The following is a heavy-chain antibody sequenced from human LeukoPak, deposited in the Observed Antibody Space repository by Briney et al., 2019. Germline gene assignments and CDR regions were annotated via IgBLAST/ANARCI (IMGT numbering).Heavy chain of an antibody. CDR2: IFYNGNT. CDR1: DGSMSPYY. J-gene: IGHJ6*03. Sequence: SETLSLTCTVSDGSMSPYYWSWIRQSPGKGLEWIAYIFYNGNTKYNPSLWSRVTISIDTSRNQFFLNLNSVTAADTAVYYCARGGYYYLDVWGKGITVTVSS. V-gene: IGHV4-59*01. CDR3: ARGGYYYLDV.